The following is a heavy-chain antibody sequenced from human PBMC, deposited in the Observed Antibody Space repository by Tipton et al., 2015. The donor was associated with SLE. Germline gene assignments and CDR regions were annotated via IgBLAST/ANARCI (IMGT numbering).Heavy chain of an antibody. CDR3: ARDGAVAGHFDY. Sequence: GLVKPSETLSVNCVVSGYSISGGYYWAWIRQPPGKGLEYIGYIYYSGGTNHNPSLNNRVTISVDRSNNQFSLKLSSVTPADTAVYYCARDGAVAGHFDYWGQGKLVTVSS. CDR2: IYYSGGT. V-gene: IGHV4-61*08. CDR1: GYSISGGYY. J-gene: IGHJ4*02. D-gene: IGHD6-19*01.